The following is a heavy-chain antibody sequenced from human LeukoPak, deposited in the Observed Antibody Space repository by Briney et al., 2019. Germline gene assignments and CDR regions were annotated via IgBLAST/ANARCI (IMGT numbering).Heavy chain of an antibody. CDR1: GGSISSSNW. Sequence: SGTLSLTCAVSGGSISSSNWWSWVRQPPGKGLEWIGEIYHSGSTNYNPSLKSRVTISVDKSKNQFSLKLSSVTAADTAVYYCARDNSVEDTAWWFDPWGQGTLVTVSS. CDR2: IYHSGST. CDR3: ARDNSVEDTAWWFDP. D-gene: IGHD4-23*01. J-gene: IGHJ5*02. V-gene: IGHV4-4*02.